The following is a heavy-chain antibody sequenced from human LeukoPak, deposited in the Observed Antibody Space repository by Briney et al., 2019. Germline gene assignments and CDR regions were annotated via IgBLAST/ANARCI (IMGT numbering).Heavy chain of an antibody. Sequence: SETLSLTCTVSGASVSSASYWTWIRQPPGKGVEWIAHIYNGVNTNYNPSLKSRVTISVDTSKNQFSLRLNSGTAADTAVYYCARSRAFNSGAFDPWGQGSLVTVSS. CDR1: GASVSSASY. CDR2: IYNGVNT. CDR3: ARSRAFNSGAFDP. D-gene: IGHD1-26*01. V-gene: IGHV4-61*01. J-gene: IGHJ5*02.